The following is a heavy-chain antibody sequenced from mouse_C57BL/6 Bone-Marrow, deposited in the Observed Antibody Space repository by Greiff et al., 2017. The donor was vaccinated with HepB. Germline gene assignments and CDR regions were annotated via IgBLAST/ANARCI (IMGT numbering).Heavy chain of an antibody. V-gene: IGHV1-12*01. CDR1: GYTFTSYN. J-gene: IGHJ1*03. Sequence: SGAELVRPGASVKMSCKASGYTFTSYNMHWVKQTPRQGLEWIGAIYPGNGDTSYNQKFKGKATLTVDKSSSTAYMQLSSLTSEDSAVYFCAREFITTVVALYWYFDVWGTGTTVTVSS. CDR3: AREFITTVVALYWYFDV. CDR2: IYPGNGDT. D-gene: IGHD1-1*01.